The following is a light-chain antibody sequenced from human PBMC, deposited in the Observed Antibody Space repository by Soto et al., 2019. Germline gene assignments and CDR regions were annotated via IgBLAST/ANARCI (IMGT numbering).Light chain of an antibody. Sequence: QSALTQPASVSGSPGQSITISCTGTSSDVGGYNYVSWYQQHPGKAPKLMIYDVSNRPSGVSNRFSGSKSGNTASLTISGLQAEDEADYYCSSYTSSSTLEVFGTGTKLIVL. CDR1: SSDVGGYNY. J-gene: IGLJ1*01. V-gene: IGLV2-14*01. CDR2: DVS. CDR3: SSYTSSSTLEV.